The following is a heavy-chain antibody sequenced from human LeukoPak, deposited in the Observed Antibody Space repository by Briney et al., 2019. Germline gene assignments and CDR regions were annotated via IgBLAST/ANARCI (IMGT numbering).Heavy chain of an antibody. J-gene: IGHJ4*02. D-gene: IGHD4-23*01. Sequence: PGGSLRLSCAASGFTFNNFGMHWVRQAPGKGLEWVAFMGYEGIHKYYADSVKGRFTISKDNSKATLYLQMNSLRPEDTAVYYCARDLRGGYFSDYWGQGTLVTVSS. CDR3: ARDLRGGYFSDY. CDR2: MGYEGIHK. V-gene: IGHV3-30*02. CDR1: GFTFNNFG.